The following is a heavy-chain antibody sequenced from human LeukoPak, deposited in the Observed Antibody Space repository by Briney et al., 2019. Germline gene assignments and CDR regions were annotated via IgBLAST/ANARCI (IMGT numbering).Heavy chain of an antibody. V-gene: IGHV1-2*02. CDR2: INPNSGGT. CDR3: ARAGLELLGPQSLRSYYYYMDV. J-gene: IGHJ6*03. D-gene: IGHD1-26*01. Sequence: GASVKVSCKASGYTFTDYYIHWVRQAPGQGLEWMGWINPNSGGTNYAQKFQGRVTMTRDTSISTAYMELSRLRSDDTAVYYCARAGLELLGPQSLRSYYYYMDVWGKGTTVTVSS. CDR1: GYTFTDYY.